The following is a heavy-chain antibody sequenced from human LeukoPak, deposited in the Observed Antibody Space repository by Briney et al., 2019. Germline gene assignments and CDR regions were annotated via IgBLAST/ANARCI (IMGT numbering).Heavy chain of an antibody. CDR1: EITLSSYG. CDR3: AKDPSGASIVRYFDY. CDR2: IRGSGAST. V-gene: IGHV3-23*01. D-gene: IGHD3-16*02. Sequence: PGGSLRLSCAASEITLSSYGVSWVRQAPGKGLEWVSVIRGSGASTFYADSVKGRFSTSRDNSKNTLYLQMNSLRAEDTAVYYCAKDPSGASIVRYFDYWGQGTLVIVSS. J-gene: IGHJ4*02.